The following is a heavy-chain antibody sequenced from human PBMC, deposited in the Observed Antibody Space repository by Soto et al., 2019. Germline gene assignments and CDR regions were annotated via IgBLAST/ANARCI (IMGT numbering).Heavy chain of an antibody. Sequence: ASVKVSCKASGYTFTYYYIHWVRQAPGQGLEWMGWISAYNGNTNYAQKLQGRVTMTTDTSTSTAYMELRSLRSDDTAVYYCARAVLMTTVTTEMFDPWGQGTLVTVSS. CDR2: ISAYNGNT. CDR3: ARAVLMTTVTTEMFDP. CDR1: GYTFTYYY. D-gene: IGHD4-4*01. V-gene: IGHV1-18*04. J-gene: IGHJ5*02.